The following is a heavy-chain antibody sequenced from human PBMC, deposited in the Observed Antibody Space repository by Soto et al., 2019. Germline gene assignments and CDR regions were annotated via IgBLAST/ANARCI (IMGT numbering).Heavy chain of an antibody. CDR3: ARDLSGYYYGMDV. CDR2: INHSGST. Sequence: SETLSLTCAVYGGSFSGYFWNWVRQPPGKGLEWIGEINHSGSTKYNPSLKSRVTLSVDTSKNQFSLRVFSVTAADTAVYYCARDLSGYYYGMDVWGPGTTVTVSS. CDR1: GGSFSGYF. V-gene: IGHV4-34*01. J-gene: IGHJ6*02.